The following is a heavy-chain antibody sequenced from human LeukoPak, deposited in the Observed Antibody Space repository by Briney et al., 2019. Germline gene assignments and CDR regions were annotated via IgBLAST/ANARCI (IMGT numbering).Heavy chain of an antibody. V-gene: IGHV1-18*01. D-gene: IGHD6-13*01. CDR3: ARGGGHTSTWRSFDL. J-gene: IGHJ4*02. Sequence: ASVKVSCKSSSYDFKTYAVSWVRQAPGQGLEWMGWISGYNGDTENAPNFRERVTMTTDTSTSTAYIELRSLSIDDTAVYFCARGGGHTSTWRSFDLWGQGTLVIVSS. CDR2: ISGYNGDT. CDR1: SYDFKTYA.